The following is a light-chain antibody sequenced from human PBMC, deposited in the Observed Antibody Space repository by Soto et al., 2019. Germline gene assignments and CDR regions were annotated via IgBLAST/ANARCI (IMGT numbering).Light chain of an antibody. V-gene: IGKV3-20*01. Sequence: EIVLTQSPGTLSLSPGERATLSCRASQSVSSDYLAWYQQKPGQAPRLLIYGASSRATVIPDRFSGSGSGTDFTLTISSLEPEDFAVYYCQQYCSSPLTFGGGTKVEIK. CDR1: QSVSSDY. CDR3: QQYCSSPLT. J-gene: IGKJ4*01. CDR2: GAS.